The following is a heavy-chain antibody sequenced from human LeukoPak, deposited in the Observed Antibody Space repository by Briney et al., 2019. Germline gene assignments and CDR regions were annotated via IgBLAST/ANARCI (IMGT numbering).Heavy chain of an antibody. CDR3: ARSYYYDSSGASYFF. CDR2: ISYDGSNK. V-gene: IGHV3-30-3*01. CDR1: GFTFSSYA. Sequence: GRSLRLSCAGSGFTFSSYAMHWVRQAPGKGLEWVAVISYDGSNKYYADSVKGRFTISRDNSKNTLYLQMNSLRAEDTAVYYCARSYYYDSSGASYFFGGQGTLVTVSS. J-gene: IGHJ4*02. D-gene: IGHD3-22*01.